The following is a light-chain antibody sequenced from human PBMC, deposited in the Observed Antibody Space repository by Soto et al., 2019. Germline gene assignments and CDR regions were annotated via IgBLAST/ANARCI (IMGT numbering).Light chain of an antibody. J-gene: IGKJ3*01. CDR3: QQYNDWAPFT. CDR1: QSINKN. Sequence: EIVMTQSPATLSVSPGGSATLSCRASQSINKNLAWYQQRPGQAPRLLIYGASTKATGIPARFSGRGSGTDFTLTISSLQSEDVAVYYCQQYNDWAPFTFGPGXXV. CDR2: GAS. V-gene: IGKV3-15*01.